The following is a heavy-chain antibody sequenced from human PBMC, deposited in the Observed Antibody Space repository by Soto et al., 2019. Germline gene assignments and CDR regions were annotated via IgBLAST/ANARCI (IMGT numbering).Heavy chain of an antibody. CDR1: GGSFSGFY. V-gene: IGHV4-34*01. Sequence: PSETLSLTCAVHGGSFSGFYWTWIRQPPGEGLEWIGEINHSGSSNYNPPLKSRVTMSLDTSRSQFSLSLNSVTAADTAVYYCARMAGPWYFDLWGRGTLVTVSS. CDR3: ARMAGPWYFDL. CDR2: INHSGSS. J-gene: IGHJ2*01.